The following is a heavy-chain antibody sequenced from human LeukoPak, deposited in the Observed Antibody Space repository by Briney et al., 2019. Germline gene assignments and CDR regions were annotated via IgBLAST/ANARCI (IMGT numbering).Heavy chain of an antibody. J-gene: IGHJ3*02. CDR3: ARAVPYDSTWSGDDFDI. CDR2: ISAYNGDT. D-gene: IGHD6-13*01. CDR1: GYTFNSYG. V-gene: IGHV1-18*01. Sequence: GASVKVSCTASGYTFNSYGIVWVRQAPGQGLEWMGWISAYNGDTNYAQKLQGRVSLTTDTSTSTAYMELRSLRSDDTAVYYCARAVPYDSTWSGDDFDIWGQGTMVTVSS.